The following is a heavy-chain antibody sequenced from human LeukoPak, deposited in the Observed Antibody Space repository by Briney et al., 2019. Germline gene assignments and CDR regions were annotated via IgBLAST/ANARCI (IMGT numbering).Heavy chain of an antibody. Sequence: GASVKVSCKASGYTFTSYDINWVRQATGQGLEWMGWMNPNSGNTGYAQKFQGRVTMTRNTSISTAYMELSSLRSEDTAVYYCARVVKAAALYYYMDVWGKGTTVTVSS. CDR2: MNPNSGNT. V-gene: IGHV1-8*01. CDR3: ARVVKAAALYYYMDV. J-gene: IGHJ6*03. CDR1: GYTFTSYD. D-gene: IGHD6-13*01.